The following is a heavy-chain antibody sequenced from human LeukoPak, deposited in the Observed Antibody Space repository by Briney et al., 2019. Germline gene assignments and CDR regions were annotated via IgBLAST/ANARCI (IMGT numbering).Heavy chain of an antibody. V-gene: IGHV3-48*03. CDR3: ARQGPDSNSVYNWFDP. CDR1: GFTFSSYE. J-gene: IGHJ5*01. Sequence: GGSLRLSCAASGFTFSSYEMNWVRQAPGKGLEWVSYISSRGSMIYYADSVKGRFTISRDNAKNSLYLQMNSLRAEDTAVYYCARQGPDSNSVYNWFDPWGQGTLVTVSS. CDR2: ISSRGSMI. D-gene: IGHD1-1*01.